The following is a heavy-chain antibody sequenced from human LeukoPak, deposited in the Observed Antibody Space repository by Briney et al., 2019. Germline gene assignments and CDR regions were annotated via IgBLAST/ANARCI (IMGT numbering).Heavy chain of an antibody. D-gene: IGHD3/OR15-3a*01. CDR1: GITLSNYG. CDR3: AKRGVVIRVILVGFHKEAYYFES. V-gene: IGHV3-23*01. CDR2: ISDSGGST. Sequence: AGGSLRLSCAVSGITLSNYGMSWVRQAPGKGLEWVAGISDSGGSTKYADSAQGRFPIARDTRKNTLYLQMNSLRAEDTAVYFCAKRGVVIRVILVGFHKEAYYFESWGQGALVTVSS. J-gene: IGHJ4*02.